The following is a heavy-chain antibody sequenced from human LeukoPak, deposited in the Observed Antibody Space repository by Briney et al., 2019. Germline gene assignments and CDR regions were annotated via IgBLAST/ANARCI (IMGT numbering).Heavy chain of an antibody. CDR1: GYTFTSYG. D-gene: IGHD5-24*01. Sequence: GASVKVSCKASGYTFTSYGISWVRQAPGQGLEWMGWISAYNGNTNYAQKLQGRVTMTRDTSTSTVYMELSSLRSEDTAVYYCARVSPDGYLSDYWGQGTLVTVSS. V-gene: IGHV1-18*01. CDR2: ISAYNGNT. CDR3: ARVSPDGYLSDY. J-gene: IGHJ4*02.